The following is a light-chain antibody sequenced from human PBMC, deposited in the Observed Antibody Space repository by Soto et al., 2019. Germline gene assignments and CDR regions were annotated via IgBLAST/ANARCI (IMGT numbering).Light chain of an antibody. CDR2: GAS. Sequence: DIVLAQSPASLSSSTGDRATISCRASQSVSAYLAWYQQKPGQAPKLLIYGASIWQSGVPSRFSGSGSGTDFTLTISSLQHEYVVTYYCHSYSRIPRTFGQGTRVEIK. CDR1: QSVSAY. CDR3: HSYSRIPRT. V-gene: IGKV1-27*01. J-gene: IGKJ5*01.